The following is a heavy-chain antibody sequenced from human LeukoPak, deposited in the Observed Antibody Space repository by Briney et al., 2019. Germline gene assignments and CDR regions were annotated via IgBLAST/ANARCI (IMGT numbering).Heavy chain of an antibody. CDR1: GGSFSGYY. Sequence: SETLSLTCAVYGGSFSGYYWSWIRQPPGKGLEWIGEINHGGSTNYNPSLKSRVTISVDTSKNQFSLKLSSVTAADTAVYYCARRGYYVWGSYRYLFDYWGQGTLVTVSS. D-gene: IGHD3-16*02. CDR2: INHGGST. V-gene: IGHV4-34*01. J-gene: IGHJ4*02. CDR3: ARRGYYVWGSYRYLFDY.